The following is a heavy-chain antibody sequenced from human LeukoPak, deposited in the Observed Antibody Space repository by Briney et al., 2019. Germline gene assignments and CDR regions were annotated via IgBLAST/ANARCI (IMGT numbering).Heavy chain of an antibody. CDR3: ARAGDVGASGPTAFDI. Sequence: GASVKVSCKASGYTFTGYYMHWVRQAPGQGLEWMGWINPNSGGTNYAQKFQGWVTMTRDTSISTAYMELSRLRSDDTAVYYCARAGDVGASGPTAFDIWGQGTMVTVSS. V-gene: IGHV1-2*04. J-gene: IGHJ3*02. CDR2: INPNSGGT. CDR1: GYTFTGYY. D-gene: IGHD1-26*01.